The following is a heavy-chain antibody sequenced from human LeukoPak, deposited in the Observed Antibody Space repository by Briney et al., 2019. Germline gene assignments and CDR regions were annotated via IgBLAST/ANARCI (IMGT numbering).Heavy chain of an antibody. CDR2: ISGSGGST. CDR3: AKDKAYYYYYMDV. Sequence: GGSLRLSCAASGFTFSSYAMSWVRQAPRKGLEWVSAISGSGGSTYYADSVKGRFTISRDNSKNTLYLQMNSLRAEDTAVYYCAKDKAYYYYYMDVWGKGTTATVSS. V-gene: IGHV3-23*01. CDR1: GFTFSSYA. J-gene: IGHJ6*03.